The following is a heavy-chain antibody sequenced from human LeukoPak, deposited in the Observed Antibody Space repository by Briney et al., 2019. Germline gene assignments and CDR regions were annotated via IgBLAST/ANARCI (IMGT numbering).Heavy chain of an antibody. Sequence: GGSLRLSCAASGFTFDDYAMHWVRQAPGKGLEWVSLISWDGGSTYYADSVKGRFTISRDNSKNSLYLQMNSLRAEDTALYYCAKGPVRGSYRYGYFDYWGQGTLVTVSS. D-gene: IGHD3-16*02. V-gene: IGHV3-43D*03. CDR2: ISWDGGST. J-gene: IGHJ4*02. CDR1: GFTFDDYA. CDR3: AKGPVRGSYRYGYFDY.